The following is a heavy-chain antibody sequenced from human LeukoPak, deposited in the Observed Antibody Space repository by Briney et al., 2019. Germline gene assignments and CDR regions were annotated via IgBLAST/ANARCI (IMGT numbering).Heavy chain of an antibody. CDR1: GGSISSNSYY. D-gene: IGHD6-13*01. Sequence: SETLSLTCTVSGGSISSNSYYWGWIRQPPGKGLEWIGSIYYSGSTTYNPSLKSRVTISVDKSKNQFSLKLSSVTAADTALYYCARLQWEAGLDYWGQGTLVTVSS. CDR3: ARLQWEAGLDY. CDR2: IYYSGST. J-gene: IGHJ4*02. V-gene: IGHV4-39*07.